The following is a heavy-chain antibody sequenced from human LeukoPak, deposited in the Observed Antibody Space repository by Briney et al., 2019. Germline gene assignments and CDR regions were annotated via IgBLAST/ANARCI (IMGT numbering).Heavy chain of an antibody. Sequence: SETLSLTCTVSGVSISTRNYYWGWIRQPPGKGLEWIGNIFYSGSTYYSPSLKSRVTISVDTSKNQFSLKLSSVTAADTAVYYCARVRGYGFRHYYYMDVWGKGTTVTVSS. CDR1: GVSISTRNYY. D-gene: IGHD5-12*01. J-gene: IGHJ6*03. V-gene: IGHV4-39*07. CDR2: IFYSGST. CDR3: ARVRGYGFRHYYYMDV.